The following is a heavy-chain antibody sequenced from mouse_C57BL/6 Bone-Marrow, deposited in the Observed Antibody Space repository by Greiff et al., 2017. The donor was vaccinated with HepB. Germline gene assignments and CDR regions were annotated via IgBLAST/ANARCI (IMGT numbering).Heavy chain of an antibody. J-gene: IGHJ4*01. CDR1: GFNIKDDY. V-gene: IGHV14-4*01. Sequence: VQLQQSGAELVRPGASVKLSCTASGFNIKDDYMHSVKQRPEQGLEWIGWIDPENGDTEYASKFQGKATITADTSSNTAYLQLSSLTSEDTAVYYCADGYYEVMDYWGQGTSVTVSS. CDR3: ADGYYEVMDY. D-gene: IGHD2-3*01. CDR2: IDPENGDT.